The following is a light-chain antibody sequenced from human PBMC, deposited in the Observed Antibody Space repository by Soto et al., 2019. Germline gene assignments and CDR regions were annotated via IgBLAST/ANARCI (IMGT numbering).Light chain of an antibody. V-gene: IGKV3-20*01. J-gene: IGKJ5*01. CDR3: QQYSSSPIT. Sequence: DIVLTQSPGTLSLSPGERATLSCRASQSVSSNLAWYQQKPGQAPRLLIYGASSRATGIPDRVSGSGSGTDFSLTISSLEPEDFAVYYCQQYSSSPITFGQGTRLEIK. CDR2: GAS. CDR1: QSVSSN.